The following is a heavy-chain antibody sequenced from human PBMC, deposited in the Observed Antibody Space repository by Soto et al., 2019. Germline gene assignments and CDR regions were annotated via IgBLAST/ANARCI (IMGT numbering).Heavy chain of an antibody. D-gene: IGHD5-12*01. CDR2: IIPILGIA. V-gene: IGHV1-69*02. CDR1: GGTFSSYT. Sequence: QVQLVQSGAEVKKPGSSVKVSCKASGGTFSSYTISWVRQAPGQGLEWMGRIIPILGIANYAQKFQGRVKITADKSTSTAYMELSSLRSEDTAVYYCASGDGYNYRIAYWCQGTLVTVSS. CDR3: ASGDGYNYRIAY. J-gene: IGHJ4*02.